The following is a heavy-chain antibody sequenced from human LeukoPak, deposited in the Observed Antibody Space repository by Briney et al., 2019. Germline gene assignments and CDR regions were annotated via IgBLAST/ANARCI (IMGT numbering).Heavy chain of an antibody. V-gene: IGHV3-23*01. CDR2: ISGSGGST. D-gene: IGHD3-10*01. CDR3: ATTMNLKEFHFDY. CDR1: GFTFSSYG. Sequence: PGGTLRLSCAASGFTFSSYGMSWVRQAPGKGLEWVSAISGSGGSTYYADSVKGRFTISRDNSKNTLYLQMNSLRAEDTAVYYCATTMNLKEFHFDYWGQGTLVTVSS. J-gene: IGHJ4*02.